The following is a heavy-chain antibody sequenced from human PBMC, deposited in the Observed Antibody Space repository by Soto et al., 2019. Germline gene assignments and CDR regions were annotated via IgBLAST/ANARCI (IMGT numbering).Heavy chain of an antibody. V-gene: IGHV4-4*02. Sequence: QVQLQESGPGLVKPSGTLSLTCAVSGGSISTTNWWSWVRQPPGKGLEWIGEVYHSGSTNSNPSLRRRVSMSVDKSKNPFSLKLSSVTAADTAVYYCARVDDWFDPWGQGTLVTVSS. CDR3: ARVDDWFDP. CDR1: GGSISTTNW. J-gene: IGHJ5*02. CDR2: VYHSGST.